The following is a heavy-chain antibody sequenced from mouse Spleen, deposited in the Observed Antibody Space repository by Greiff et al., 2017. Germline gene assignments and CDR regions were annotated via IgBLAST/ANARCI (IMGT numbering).Heavy chain of an antibody. CDR2: IDPSDSYT. Sequence: QVQLKESGAELVKPGASVKLSCKASGYTFTSYWMQWVKQRPGQGLEWIGEIDPSDSYTNYNQKFKGKATLTVDTSSSTAYMQLSSLTSEDSAVYYCARGDYGSPYAMDYWGQGTSVTVSS. D-gene: IGHD1-1*01. CDR1: GYTFTSYW. CDR3: ARGDYGSPYAMDY. J-gene: IGHJ4*01. V-gene: IGHV1-50*01.